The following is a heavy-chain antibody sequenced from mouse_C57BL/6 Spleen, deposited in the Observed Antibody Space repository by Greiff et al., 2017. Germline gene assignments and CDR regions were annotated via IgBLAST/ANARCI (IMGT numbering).Heavy chain of an antibody. CDR1: GYTFTTYP. J-gene: IGHJ2*01. D-gene: IGHD1-1*01. Sequence: VKLMESGAELVKPGASVKMSCKASGYTFTTYPIEWMKQNHGKSLEWIGNFHPYNDDTKYNEKFKGKATLTVEKSSSTVYLELSRLTSDDSAVYYCASVSSYYGSLDYWGQGTTLTVSS. V-gene: IGHV1-47*01. CDR3: ASVSSYYGSLDY. CDR2: FHPYNDDT.